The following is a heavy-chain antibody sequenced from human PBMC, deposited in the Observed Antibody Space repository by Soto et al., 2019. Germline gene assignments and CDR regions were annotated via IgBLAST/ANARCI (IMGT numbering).Heavy chain of an antibody. D-gene: IGHD3-3*01. CDR3: ARVPYYDFWSGWVSYYYYMDV. V-gene: IGHV1-8*02. CDR1: GCTFSIYT. J-gene: IGHJ6*03. Sequence: VALVKVSCKASGCTFSIYTISWVRQAPGQGLEWMGRIIPNSGNTGYAQKFQGRVTMTRNTSISTAYMELSSLRSEDTAVYYYARVPYYDFWSGWVSYYYYMDVWGKGTTVTVSS. CDR2: IIPNSGNT.